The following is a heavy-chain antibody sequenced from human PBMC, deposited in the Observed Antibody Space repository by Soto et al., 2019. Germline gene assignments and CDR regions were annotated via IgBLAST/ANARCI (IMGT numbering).Heavy chain of an antibody. V-gene: IGHV3-66*01. CDR3: ARSSSGWSTMYYFDY. CDR1: GFTVSSNY. J-gene: IGHJ4*02. Sequence: PGGSLRLSCAASGFTVSSNYMSWVRQAPGKGLEWVSVIYSGGSTYYADSVKGRFTISRDNSKNTLYLQMNSLRAEDTAVYYCARSSSGWSTMYYFDYWGQGTLVTVSS. D-gene: IGHD6-19*01. CDR2: IYSGGST.